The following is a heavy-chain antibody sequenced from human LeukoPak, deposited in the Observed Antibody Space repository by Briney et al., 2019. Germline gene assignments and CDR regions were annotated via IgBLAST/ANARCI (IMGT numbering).Heavy chain of an antibody. V-gene: IGHV4-39*01. D-gene: IGHD3-3*01. CDR2: IYYSGST. J-gene: IGHJ3*02. CDR3: ARRLVVIIESDAFDI. CDR1: GGSISSSSYY. Sequence: PSETLSLTCTVSGGSISSSSYYWGWIRQPPGKGLEWIGSIYYSGSTYYNPSLKSRVTISVDTSKNQFSLKLSSVTAADTAVYYCARRLVVIIESDAFDIWGQGTMVTVSS.